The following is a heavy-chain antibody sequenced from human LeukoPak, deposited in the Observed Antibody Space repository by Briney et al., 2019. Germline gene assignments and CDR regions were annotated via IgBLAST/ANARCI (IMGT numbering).Heavy chain of an antibody. J-gene: IGHJ3*02. D-gene: IGHD7-27*01. CDR1: GGSISSSSYY. V-gene: IGHV4-39*07. CDR3: ARALGVFDT. Sequence: PSETLSLTCTVSGGSISSSSYYWGWIRQPPGKGLEWIGSIYYSGSTYYNPSLRSRVTISVDTSKNQFSLKLNSVTAADTAVYSWARALGVFDTWGQGTMATFSS. CDR2: IYYSGST.